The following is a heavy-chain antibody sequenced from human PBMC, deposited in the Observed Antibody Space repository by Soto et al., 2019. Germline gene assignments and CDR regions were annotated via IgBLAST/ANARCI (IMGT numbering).Heavy chain of an antibody. CDR3: AILLGDSYYYYGMDV. Sequence: QVQLVQSGAEVEKPGSSVKVSCKASGGTFSSNAISWVRQAPGQGLEWMGGIIPIFGTANYAQKFQGRVTITADESMSTAYMELSSMRSEDTDVYYCAILLGDSYYYYGMDVWGQGTTVTVSS. J-gene: IGHJ6*02. CDR2: IIPIFGTA. CDR1: GGTFSSNA. V-gene: IGHV1-69*12. D-gene: IGHD4-17*01.